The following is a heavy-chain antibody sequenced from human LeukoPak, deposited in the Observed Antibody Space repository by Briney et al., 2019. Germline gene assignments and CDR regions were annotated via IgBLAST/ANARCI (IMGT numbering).Heavy chain of an antibody. CDR1: GFTFNSYG. V-gene: IGHV3-30*02. CDR3: TKESLPYCSTSSCSIDS. CDR2: IRYDGSDK. Sequence: GGSLRLSCAASGFTFNSYGMHWVRQAPGKGLEWVAFIRYDGSDKYYADSVKGRFTISRDNSKNTLDLQMNSLRPQDTAVYYCTKESLPYCSTSSCSIDSWGQGTLATVSS. D-gene: IGHD2-2*01. J-gene: IGHJ4*02.